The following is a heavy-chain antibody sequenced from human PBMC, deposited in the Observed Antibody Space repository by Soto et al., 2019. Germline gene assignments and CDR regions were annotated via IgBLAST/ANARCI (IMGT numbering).Heavy chain of an antibody. CDR1: GFTFSSYA. D-gene: IGHD2-2*01. CDR3: AKSGPGYCTSASCPLDY. J-gene: IGHJ4*02. Sequence: EVQLLESGGGLVQPGGSLRLSCAASGFTFSSYAMTWVRQAPGKGLEWVSTITGSGGTTYYADSVKGRITISRDRSKKTLYLQMSSLRAEDTAVYYCAKSGPGYCTSASCPLDYWGQGTLVTVSA. V-gene: IGHV3-23*01. CDR2: ITGSGGTT.